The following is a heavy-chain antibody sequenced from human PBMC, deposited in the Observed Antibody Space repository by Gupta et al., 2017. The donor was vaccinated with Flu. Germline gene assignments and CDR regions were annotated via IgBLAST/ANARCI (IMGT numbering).Heavy chain of an antibody. CDR1: GFSFRDYS. Sequence: ELRLLESVCGMVKPGGAMRLCSADSGFSFRDYSLYWVRQVPGKGLEWVASITSTSNYIHHADSMKGRFTISRDNANNSLFLQMNSLRADDTALYYCARGAGKTSTSIQGKAFDLWGHGTVVTVSS. CDR2: ITSTSNYI. J-gene: IGHJ3*01. V-gene: IGHV3-21*02. D-gene: IGHD2/OR15-2a*01. CDR3: ARGAGKTSTSIQGKAFDL.